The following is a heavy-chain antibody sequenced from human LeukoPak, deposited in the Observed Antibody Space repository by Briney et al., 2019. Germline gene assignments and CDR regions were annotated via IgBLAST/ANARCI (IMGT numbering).Heavy chain of an antibody. D-gene: IGHD6-13*01. V-gene: IGHV3-30*02. Sequence: PGGSLRLSCAASGFTFSSYGMHWVRQAPGKGLEWVAFIRYDGSNKYYADSVKGRFTISRDNSKNTLYLQMNSLRAEDTAVYYCAKAYSSSWDRNDAFDIWGQGTMVTVSS. J-gene: IGHJ3*02. CDR1: GFTFSSYG. CDR2: IRYDGSNK. CDR3: AKAYSSSWDRNDAFDI.